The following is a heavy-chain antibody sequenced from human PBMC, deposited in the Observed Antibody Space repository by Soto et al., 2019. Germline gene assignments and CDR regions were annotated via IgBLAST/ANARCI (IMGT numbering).Heavy chain of an antibody. CDR2: IRSKANSYAT. Sequence: EVQLVESGGGLVQPGGSLKLSCAASGFTFSGSAMHWVRQASGKGLEWVGRIRSKANSYATAYAASVKGRFTISSDDSKNTAYRQMNSLKTEDTAVYYCTRQGYCSGGSCFDFDYWGQGTLVAVSS. CDR3: TRQGYCSGGSCFDFDY. V-gene: IGHV3-73*01. J-gene: IGHJ4*02. D-gene: IGHD2-15*01. CDR1: GFTFSGSA.